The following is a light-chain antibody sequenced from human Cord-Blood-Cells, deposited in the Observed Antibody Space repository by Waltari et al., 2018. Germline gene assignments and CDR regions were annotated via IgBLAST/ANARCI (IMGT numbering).Light chain of an antibody. CDR3: QAWDSSTYV. Sequence: SYELTQPPSVSVSPGQTASITCSGDNLGAKYARWYQQQPGQSPVLVIYQDSKRPSGIPERFSGSNSGNTATLTISGTQAMDEADYYCQAWDSSTYVFGTGTKVTVL. CDR2: QDS. J-gene: IGLJ1*01. V-gene: IGLV3-1*01. CDR1: NLGAKY.